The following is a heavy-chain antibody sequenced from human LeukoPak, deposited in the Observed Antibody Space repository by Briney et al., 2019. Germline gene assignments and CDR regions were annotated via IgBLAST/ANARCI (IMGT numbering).Heavy chain of an antibody. CDR1: GYTFTDYY. CDR2: VDPEDGET. V-gene: IGHV1-69-2*01. Sequence: GASVKVSCKASGYTFTDYYMHWVQQAPGKGLEWMGRVDPEDGETIYAEKFQGRVTITADTSTDTAYMELSSLRSEDTAVYYCAGRLTWGLDYWGQGTLVTVSS. J-gene: IGHJ4*02. CDR3: AGRLTWGLDY. D-gene: IGHD3-16*01.